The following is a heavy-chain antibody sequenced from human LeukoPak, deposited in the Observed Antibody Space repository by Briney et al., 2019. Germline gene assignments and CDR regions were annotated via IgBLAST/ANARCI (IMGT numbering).Heavy chain of an antibody. J-gene: IGHJ4*02. CDR2: IYHSGST. CDR3: ARNRVAGYTDY. D-gene: IGHD6-19*01. V-gene: IGHV4-4*02. CDR1: VGSISSSNW. Sequence: SGTLSLTCAVSVGSISSSNWWSWVRQPAGKVLEWIGEIYHSGSTNYNPSLKSRVTISVDKSKNQFSLKPSSVTAADTAVYYCARNRVAGYTDYWGQGTLVTVSS.